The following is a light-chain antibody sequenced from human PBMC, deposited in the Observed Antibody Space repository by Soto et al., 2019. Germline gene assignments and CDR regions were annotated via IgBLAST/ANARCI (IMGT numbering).Light chain of an antibody. J-gene: IGLJ3*02. Sequence: QSVLTQKPSASATPGQRVSISCSGSNSNIGENSVTWYQQFPGTAPKVLIYSDDQRPSGVPDRFSASKSGTSASLAISGLQSEDAADYYCAAWDDNVDGWVFGGGTKLTVL. V-gene: IGLV1-44*01. CDR1: NSNIGENS. CDR2: SDD. CDR3: AAWDDNVDGWV.